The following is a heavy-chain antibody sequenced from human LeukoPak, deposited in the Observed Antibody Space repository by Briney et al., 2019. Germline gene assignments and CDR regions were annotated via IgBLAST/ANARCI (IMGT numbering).Heavy chain of an antibody. Sequence: RASVKVSCKASGYTFTSYYMHWVRQAPGQGLEWMGIINPSGGSTSYAQKFQGRVTMTRDTSTSTVYMELSSLRSEDTAVYYCARGPRSSSSWYTNYYYGMDVWGQGTTVTVSS. D-gene: IGHD6-13*01. CDR3: ARGPRSSSSWYTNYYYGMDV. CDR2: INPSGGST. V-gene: IGHV1-46*01. J-gene: IGHJ6*02. CDR1: GYTFTSYY.